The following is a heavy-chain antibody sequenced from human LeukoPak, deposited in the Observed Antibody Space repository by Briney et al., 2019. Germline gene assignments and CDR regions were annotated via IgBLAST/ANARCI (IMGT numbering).Heavy chain of an antibody. V-gene: IGHV4-31*03. CDR2: IYYSVST. Sequence: SETLSLTCTVSGGSISSGGYYWSWIRQHPGKGLEWIGYIYYSVSTYYNPSLKSRVTISVDKSKNQSSLKLSGVTAADTAVYYCARGIVVVPAAPTLFDYWGQGTLVTVSS. CDR1: GGSISSGGYY. D-gene: IGHD2-2*01. CDR3: ARGIVVVPAAPTLFDY. J-gene: IGHJ4*02.